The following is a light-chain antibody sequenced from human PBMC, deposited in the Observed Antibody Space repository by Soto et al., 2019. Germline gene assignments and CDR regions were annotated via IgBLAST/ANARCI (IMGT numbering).Light chain of an antibody. Sequence: AIGMTPSPSSLSASTGDRVTIPCRASQGISSYLAWYQQKPGKAPKLLIYAASTLQSGVPSRFSGSGAGTDFTLTISCLQSEDFAAYYCQQYYSYPPLTFGGGTKVDIK. V-gene: IGKV1-8*01. CDR3: QQYYSYPPLT. J-gene: IGKJ4*01. CDR2: AAS. CDR1: QGISSY.